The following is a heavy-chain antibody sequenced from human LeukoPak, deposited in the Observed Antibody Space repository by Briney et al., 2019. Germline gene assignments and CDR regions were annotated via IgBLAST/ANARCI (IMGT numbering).Heavy chain of an antibody. CDR2: ISSSSSMI. CDR3: ASNMYSENYYLYPF. Sequence: PGGSLRLSCAASGFNFSGYSMHWVRQAPGKGLEWLSYISSSSSMIYYADSVKGRFTISRDNAKNSLYLQMNSLRAEDTAVYYCASNMYSENYYLYPFWGQGTLVTVSS. D-gene: IGHD1-26*01. J-gene: IGHJ4*02. CDR1: GFNFSGYS. V-gene: IGHV3-48*04.